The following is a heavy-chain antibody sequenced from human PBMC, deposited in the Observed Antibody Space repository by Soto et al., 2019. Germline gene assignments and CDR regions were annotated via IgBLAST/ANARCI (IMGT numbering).Heavy chain of an antibody. CDR2: IYPGDSDT. J-gene: IGHJ6*02. V-gene: IGHV5-51*01. D-gene: IGHD2-2*01. Sequence: PGESLKLSCKGSGYSFTSYWIGWVRQVPGKGLEWMGIIYPGDSDTRYSPSFQGQVTISADKSISTAYLQWSSLKASDTAMYYCARHYCSSTSCYPVYYYYYGMDVWGQGTTVTVSS. CDR3: ARHYCSSTSCYPVYYYYYGMDV. CDR1: GYSFTSYW.